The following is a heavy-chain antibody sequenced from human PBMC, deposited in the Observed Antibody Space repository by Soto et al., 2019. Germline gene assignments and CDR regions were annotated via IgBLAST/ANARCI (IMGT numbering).Heavy chain of an antibody. CDR1: GGYIRSSSYY. V-gene: IGHV4-39*02. Sequence: SETLSLTCTVSGGYIRSSSYYWGWIRQPPGKGLEWIGSIYYSGSTYYNPSLKSRVTISVDTSKNQFSLKLSSVTAADTAVYYCARERGGWFDPWGQGTLVTVSS. CDR2: IYYSGST. J-gene: IGHJ5*02. D-gene: IGHD3-3*01. CDR3: ARERGGWFDP.